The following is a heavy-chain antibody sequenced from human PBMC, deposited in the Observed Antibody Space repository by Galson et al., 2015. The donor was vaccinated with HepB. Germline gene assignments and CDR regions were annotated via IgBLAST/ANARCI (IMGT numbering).Heavy chain of an antibody. CDR1: GFTFSAYG. CDR2: IWYDGSNE. CDR3: AREDSGVSATSLDY. V-gene: IGHV3-33*01. D-gene: IGHD2-15*01. Sequence: SLRLSCAASGFTFSAYGMHWVRQAPGKGLEWVAVIWYDGSNENYADSVKGRFTISRDNSKNTLYLQMNSLRAEDTAVYYCAREDSGVSATSLDYWGQGTLVTASS. J-gene: IGHJ4*02.